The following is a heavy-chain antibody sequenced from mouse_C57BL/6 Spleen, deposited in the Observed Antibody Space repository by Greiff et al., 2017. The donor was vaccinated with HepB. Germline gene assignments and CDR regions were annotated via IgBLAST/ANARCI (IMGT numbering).Heavy chain of an antibody. CDR2: IYPGSGST. J-gene: IGHJ3*01. D-gene: IGHD1-1*01. Sequence: QVHVKQPGAELVKPGASVKMSCKASGYTFTSYWITWVKQRPGQGLEWIGDIYPGSGSTNYNEKFKSKATLTVDTSSSTAYMQLSSLTSEDSAVYYCARNYYGSKFAYWGQGTLVTVSA. CDR3: ARNYYGSKFAY. V-gene: IGHV1-55*01. CDR1: GYTFTSYW.